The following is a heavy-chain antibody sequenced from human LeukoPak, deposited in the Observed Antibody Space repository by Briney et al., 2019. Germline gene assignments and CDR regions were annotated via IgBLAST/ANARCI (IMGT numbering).Heavy chain of an antibody. CDR2: IYHSGST. V-gene: IGHV4-4*02. Sequence: SETLSLTCAVSGGSISSSTNWWSWVRQPPGKGLEWIGEIYHSGSTNYNPSLKSRVTISVDKSKNQFSLKLTSVTAADTAVYYCARHPPFYDIFTGSYRDYWGQGTLVTVSS. J-gene: IGHJ4*02. D-gene: IGHD3-9*01. CDR3: ARHPPFYDIFTGSYRDY. CDR1: GGSISSSTNW.